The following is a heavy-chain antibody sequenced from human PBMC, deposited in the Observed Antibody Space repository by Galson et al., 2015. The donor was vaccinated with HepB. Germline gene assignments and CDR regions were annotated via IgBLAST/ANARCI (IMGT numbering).Heavy chain of an antibody. V-gene: IGHV4-34*01. CDR3: ARGLSGTAATSAFDI. CDR1: GGSFSGYY. Sequence: QVQLQESGPGLVKPSETLSLTCAVYGGSFSGYYWSWIRQPPGKGLEWIGEINHSGSTNYNPSLKSRVTISVDTSKNQFSLKLSSVTAADTAVYYCARGLSGTAATSAFDIWGQGTMVTVSS. J-gene: IGHJ3*02. CDR2: INHSGST. D-gene: IGHD2-15*01.